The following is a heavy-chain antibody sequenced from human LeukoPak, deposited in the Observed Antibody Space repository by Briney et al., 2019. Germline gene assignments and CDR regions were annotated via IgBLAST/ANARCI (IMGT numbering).Heavy chain of an antibody. V-gene: IGHV1-69*04. CDR1: GGTFSSYA. J-gene: IGHJ4*02. D-gene: IGHD6-6*01. Sequence: SVKVSCKASGGTFSSYAISWVRQAPGQGLEWMGRIIPILGIANYAQKFQGRVTITADKSTSTAYMELSSLRSEDTAVYYCARERQHVHLFDYWGQGTLVTVSS. CDR3: ARERQHVHLFDY. CDR2: IIPILGIA.